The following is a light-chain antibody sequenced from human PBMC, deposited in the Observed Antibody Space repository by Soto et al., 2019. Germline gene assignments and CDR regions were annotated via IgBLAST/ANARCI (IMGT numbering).Light chain of an antibody. V-gene: IGKV3-20*01. CDR1: QSVSSSY. J-gene: IGKJ1*01. CDR3: QQYGSSRT. CDR2: GAS. Sequence: EIVLTQSPGTLSLSPGERATLSCRASQSVSSSYLAWYQQKPVQAPRLLIYGASSRATGIPDRFSGSGSGTDFTLTISRLEPEDFAVYYCQQYGSSRTFGHGTKVDIK.